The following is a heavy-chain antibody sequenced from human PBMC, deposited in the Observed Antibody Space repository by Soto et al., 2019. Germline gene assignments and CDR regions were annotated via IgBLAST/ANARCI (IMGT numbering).Heavy chain of an antibody. CDR3: ARDRSPSSGYYPYWFDP. CDR1: GGTFSSYA. D-gene: IGHD3-22*01. V-gene: IGHV1-69*13. CDR2: IIPIFGTA. Sequence: SVKVSCKASGGTFSSYAISWVRQAPGQGLEWMGEIIPIFGTANYAQKFQGRVTITADESTSTAYMELSSLRSEDTAVYYCARDRSPSSGYYPYWFDPWGQGTLVTVSS. J-gene: IGHJ5*02.